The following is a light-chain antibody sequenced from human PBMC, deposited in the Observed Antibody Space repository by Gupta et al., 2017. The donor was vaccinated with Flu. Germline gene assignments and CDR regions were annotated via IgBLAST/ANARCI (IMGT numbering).Light chain of an antibody. V-gene: IGKV2-28*01. J-gene: IGKJ2*01. CDR1: QSLLHKHGFNS. CDR2: MGS. CDR3: MQALKTPGVT. Sequence: IVIAQSPLYLPGTPGKPASMPCRASQSLLHKHGFNSLDGYLQKPGRYPQLLIYMGSHRATGVPDRLSGSGSGTDVSPQISRVEAHDVGVYYCMQALKTPGVTFGQGTTLELK.